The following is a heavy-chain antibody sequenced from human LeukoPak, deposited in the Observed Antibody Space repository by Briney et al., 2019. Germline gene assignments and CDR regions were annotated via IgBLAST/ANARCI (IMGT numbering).Heavy chain of an antibody. D-gene: IGHD3-10*01. CDR1: GYIFTNYG. CDR3: AREGHASGNYFHGWFDP. J-gene: IGHJ5*02. CDR2: INAGNGNT. V-gene: IGHV1-3*01. Sequence: ASVKVSCKPSGYIFTNYGIHWVRQAPGQRLEWMGWINAGNGNTKYSQKFQRRVSITRDTSANTVYMELSSLRSEDTAVYYCAREGHASGNYFHGWFDPWGQGTLVTVSS.